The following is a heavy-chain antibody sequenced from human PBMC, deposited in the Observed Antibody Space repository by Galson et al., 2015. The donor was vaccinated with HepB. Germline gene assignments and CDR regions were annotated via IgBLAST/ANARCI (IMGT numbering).Heavy chain of an antibody. CDR3: AGGSGSYNNWFDP. J-gene: IGHJ5*02. CDR1: GFTFSSYA. V-gene: IGHV3-30*04. Sequence: SLRLSCAASGFTFSSYAMHWVRQAPGKGLEWVAVISHDGSNKYYADSVKGRFTISRDNSKNTLYLQMNSLRAEDTAVYYCAGGSGSYNNWFDPWGQGTLVTVSS. CDR2: ISHDGSNK. D-gene: IGHD3-10*01.